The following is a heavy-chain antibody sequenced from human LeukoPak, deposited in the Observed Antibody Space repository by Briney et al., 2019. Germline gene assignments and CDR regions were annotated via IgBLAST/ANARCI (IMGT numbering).Heavy chain of an antibody. V-gene: IGHV3-7*01. CDR3: AKDSIVVVPAATVDY. D-gene: IGHD2-2*01. CDR1: GFTFSSYW. J-gene: IGHJ4*02. CDR2: IKQDGIGK. Sequence: PGGSLRLSCAASGFTFSSYWMNWVRQAPGKGLEWVANIKQDGIGKYYVDSVKGRFTISRDNSKNTLYLQMNSLRAEDTAVYYCAKDSIVVVPAATVDYWGQGTLVTVSS.